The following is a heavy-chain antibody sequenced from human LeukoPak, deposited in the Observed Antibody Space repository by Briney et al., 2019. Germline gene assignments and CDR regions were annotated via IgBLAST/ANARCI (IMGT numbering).Heavy chain of an antibody. CDR3: AKDDYYDTSGYRD. CDR2: ISYDVGKK. D-gene: IGHD3-22*01. CDR1: GFTVSSYY. Sequence: GGSLRLSCVASGFTVSSYYVSWVRQAPGKGLEWVAVISYDVGKKYYADSVKGRFTISRDNSKNTLYLQMNSLRAEDTAVYYCAKDDYYDTSGYRDWGQGTLVTVSS. J-gene: IGHJ4*02. V-gene: IGHV3-30*18.